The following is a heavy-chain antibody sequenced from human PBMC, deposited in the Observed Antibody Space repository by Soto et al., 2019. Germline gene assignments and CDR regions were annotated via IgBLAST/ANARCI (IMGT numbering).Heavy chain of an antibody. CDR1: GFTFSDHY. V-gene: IGHV3-72*01. CDR3: FRPSHPGTGATTSAAV. Sequence: EVQLVESGGGLVKPGGSLRLSCAASGFTFSDHYMDWVRQAPGKGLECVGRNRNKAKSYTTDYAASVKGRFTISRDASKDSLYLQMNSLTTEDTAVYYCFRPSHPGTGATTSAAVWGKGTTVTVSS. D-gene: IGHD1-1*01. CDR2: NRNKAKSYTT. J-gene: IGHJ6*04.